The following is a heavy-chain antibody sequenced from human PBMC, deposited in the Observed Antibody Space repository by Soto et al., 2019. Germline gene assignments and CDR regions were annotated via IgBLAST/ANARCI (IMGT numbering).Heavy chain of an antibody. CDR1: GFTFSRFE. V-gene: IGHV3-48*03. Sequence: GGSLRLSCAASGFTFSRFELHCVRQAPGKGLEWISYISSSGSTAHYASSVEGRFTISRDNANNSVYLQIDSLRAEDTALYYCTRAAWFPYLSFYWGQGALVTVSS. J-gene: IGHJ4*02. D-gene: IGHD3-10*01. CDR2: ISSSGSTA. CDR3: TRAAWFPYLSFY.